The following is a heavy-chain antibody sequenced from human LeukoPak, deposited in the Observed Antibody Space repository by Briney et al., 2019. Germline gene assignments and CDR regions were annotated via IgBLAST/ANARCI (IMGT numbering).Heavy chain of an antibody. Sequence: SETLSLTCTVSGGSISSSSHYWGWIRQPPGKGLEWIGSIHYSENTYYNPSLKSRVTISVDTSKNQFSLKLSPLTAADTAVYYCVRTAGYFDYWGQGTLVTVSS. V-gene: IGHV4-39*01. CDR2: IHYSENT. D-gene: IGHD6-25*01. CDR1: GGSISSSSHY. J-gene: IGHJ4*02. CDR3: VRTAGYFDY.